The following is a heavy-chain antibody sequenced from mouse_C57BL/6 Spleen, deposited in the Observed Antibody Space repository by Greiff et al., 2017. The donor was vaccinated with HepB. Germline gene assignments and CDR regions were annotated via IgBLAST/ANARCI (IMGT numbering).Heavy chain of an antibody. CDR2: IYPGDGDT. J-gene: IGHJ4*01. CDR1: GYAFSSYW. CDR3: ARDNYYEYFYAMDY. Sequence: QVQLQQSGAELVKPGASVKISCKASGYAFSSYWMNWVKQRPGKGLEWIGQIYPGDGDTNYNGKFKGKATLTADKSSSTAYMQLSSLTSEDSAVYFCARDNYYEYFYAMDYWGQGTSVTVSS. V-gene: IGHV1-80*01. D-gene: IGHD2-4*01.